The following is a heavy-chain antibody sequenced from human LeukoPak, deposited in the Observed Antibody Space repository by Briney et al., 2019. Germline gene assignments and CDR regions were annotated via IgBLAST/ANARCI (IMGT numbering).Heavy chain of an antibody. D-gene: IGHD6-13*01. CDR2: IKSKTDGGTT. V-gene: IGHV3-15*01. Sequence: PGGSLRLSCAASGFTFSSYWMHWVRQAPGKGLEWVGRIKSKTDGGTTDYAAPVKGRFTISRDDSKNTLYLRMNSLKTEDTAVYYCTTDAPYSSSWHEYWGQGTLVTVSS. CDR1: GFTFSSYW. CDR3: TTDAPYSSSWHEY. J-gene: IGHJ4*02.